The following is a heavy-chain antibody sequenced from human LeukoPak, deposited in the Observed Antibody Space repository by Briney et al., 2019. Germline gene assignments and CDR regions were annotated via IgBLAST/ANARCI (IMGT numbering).Heavy chain of an antibody. CDR3: AREKGTTHTFDY. J-gene: IGHJ4*02. CDR2: IIPIFGTA. V-gene: IGHV1-69*05. Sequence: ASVKVSCKASGGTFSSYAISWVRQAPGQGLEWMGGIIPIFGTANYAQKFQGRVMITTDESTSTAYMELSSLRSEDTAVYYCAREKGTTHTFDYWGQGTLVTVSS. D-gene: IGHD1/OR15-1a*01. CDR1: GGTFSSYA.